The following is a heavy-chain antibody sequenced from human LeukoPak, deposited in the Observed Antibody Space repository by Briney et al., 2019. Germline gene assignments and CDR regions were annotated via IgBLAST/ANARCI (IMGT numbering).Heavy chain of an antibody. V-gene: IGHV3-7*05. J-gene: IGHJ4*02. CDR3: ARDESYSSDY. Sequence: GGSLRLSCAVSGLTFSSYWMSWVRQAPGKGLEWVANIKNDGSVKYYVDSVKGRFTISRDNAKNSLYLQMNSLRAEDTAVYFCARDESYSSDYWGQGTLVTVSS. CDR2: IKNDGSVK. D-gene: IGHD6-13*01. CDR1: GLTFSSYW.